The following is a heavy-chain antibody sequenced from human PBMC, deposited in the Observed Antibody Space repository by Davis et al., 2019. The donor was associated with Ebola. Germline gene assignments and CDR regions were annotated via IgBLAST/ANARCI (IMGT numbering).Heavy chain of an antibody. J-gene: IGHJ5*02. CDR2: IYPSDSDT. D-gene: IGHD6-13*01. Sequence: GESLKISCKGSGYGFARYWIGWVRQMPGKGLEWMGIIYPSDSDTRYSPSFQGQVTISADKSITTAYLQWSSLKASDTAMYYCVRLFYSSTWYWFDPWGQGTLVTVSS. V-gene: IGHV5-51*01. CDR1: GYGFARYW. CDR3: VRLFYSSTWYWFDP.